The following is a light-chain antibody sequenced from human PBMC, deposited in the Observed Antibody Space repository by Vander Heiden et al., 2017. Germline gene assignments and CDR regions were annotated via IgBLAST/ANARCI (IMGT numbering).Light chain of an antibody. Sequence: EMVLTQSPGTLSLSPGERATLSCRASQSLTNDYLAWYQQKPGQHPRLLIYGASSRATGIPDRFSGSGSGADFTLTISRLEPEDFAVYYCQQYDSSLFSFGGGTAVEIK. CDR1: QSLTNDY. CDR3: QQYDSSLFS. V-gene: IGKV3-20*01. J-gene: IGKJ4*01. CDR2: GAS.